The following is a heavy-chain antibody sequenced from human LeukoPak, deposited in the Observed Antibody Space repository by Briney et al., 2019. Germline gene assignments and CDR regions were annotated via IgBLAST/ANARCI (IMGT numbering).Heavy chain of an antibody. CDR2: IKQDGSEK. V-gene: IGHV3-7*01. CDR3: AREGITAAADY. Sequence: QTGGSLRLSCAASGFTFSSYWMSWVRRAPGKGLEWVSNIKQDGSEKYYVDSVKGRFTISRDNAKTSLYLQLNSLRAEDTAVYYCAREGITAAADYWGQGTLVTVSS. CDR1: GFTFSSYW. D-gene: IGHD6-13*01. J-gene: IGHJ4*02.